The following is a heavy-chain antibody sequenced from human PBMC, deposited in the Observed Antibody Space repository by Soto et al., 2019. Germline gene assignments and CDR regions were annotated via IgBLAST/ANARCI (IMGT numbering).Heavy chain of an antibody. J-gene: IGHJ6*02. CDR1: GGSVSSGSFY. D-gene: IGHD3-10*01. CDR3: ARTYSWGSGRGRSMDV. CDR2: IYDSGNS. Sequence: QVPLQESGPGLVKPSETLSLTCTVSGGSVSSGSFYWGWIRQPPGKGLEWIGYIYDSGNSNYNPSLKSRVTILVDTSKNQFSLKLSSVTAADTAMYYCARTYSWGSGRGRSMDVWGQGTTVTVS. V-gene: IGHV4-61*01.